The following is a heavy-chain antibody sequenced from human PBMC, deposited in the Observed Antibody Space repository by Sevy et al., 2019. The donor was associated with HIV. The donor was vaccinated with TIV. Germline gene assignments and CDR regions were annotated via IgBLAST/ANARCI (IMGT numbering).Heavy chain of an antibody. D-gene: IGHD3-3*01. Sequence: GGSLRLSCAASGFTFSSYSMYWVRQAPGKGLEWVSYISSSSSTIYYADSVKGRFTISRDNAKNSLYLQMNSLRAEDTAVYYCARGGHSTYDFCGGYPWDYYYGMDVWGQGTTVTVSS. CDR2: ISSSSSTI. V-gene: IGHV3-48*01. CDR1: GFTFSSYS. CDR3: ARGGHSTYDFCGGYPWDYYYGMDV. J-gene: IGHJ6*02.